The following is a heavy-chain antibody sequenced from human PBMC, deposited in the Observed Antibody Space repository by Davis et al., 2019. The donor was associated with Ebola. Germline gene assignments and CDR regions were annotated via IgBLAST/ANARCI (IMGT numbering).Heavy chain of an antibody. D-gene: IGHD2-2*03. CDR3: AKDGFAYYFDY. CDR2: ISSSSSYT. CDR1: RFIFSDYY. J-gene: IGHJ4*02. Sequence: GESLKISCAASRFIFSDYYMSWIRQAPGKGLEWVSYISSSSSYTNYADSVKGRFTISRDNAKNSLYLQMNSLRAEDTAVYYCAKDGFAYYFDYWGQGTLVTVSS. V-gene: IGHV3-11*05.